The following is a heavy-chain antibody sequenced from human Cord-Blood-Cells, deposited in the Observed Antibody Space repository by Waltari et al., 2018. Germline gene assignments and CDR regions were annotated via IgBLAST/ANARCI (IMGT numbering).Heavy chain of an antibody. J-gene: IGHJ3*02. D-gene: IGHD3-3*01. CDR1: GGSISRGSYN. CDR3: ATGQLPHTAFYDFWSGDAFDI. Sequence: QVQLQESGPGLVKPSQTLSLTCTVPGGSISRGSYNWSWIRPPAGQGLEWIGYIYTSGSTNYNPSLKSRVTISVDTSKNQFSLKLSSVTAADTAVYYCATGQLPHTAFYDFWSGDAFDIWGQGTMVTVSS. V-gene: IGHV4-61*09. CDR2: IYTSGST.